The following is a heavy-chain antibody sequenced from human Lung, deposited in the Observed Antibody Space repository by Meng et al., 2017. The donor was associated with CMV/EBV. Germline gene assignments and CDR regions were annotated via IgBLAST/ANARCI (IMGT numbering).Heavy chain of an antibody. V-gene: IGHV6-1*01. J-gene: IGHJ4*02. CDR3: ARDWRGYYFDY. Sequence: SGDSVSSTLPAWHWIRQSPSRGLEWLGRTYYRSKWYTDYAVSVKSRIAINPDTSKNQFSLQLNSVTPEDTAVYYCARDWRGYYFDYWAQGTLVTVSS. CDR2: TYYRSKWYT. D-gene: IGHD5-12*01. CDR1: GDSVSSTLPA.